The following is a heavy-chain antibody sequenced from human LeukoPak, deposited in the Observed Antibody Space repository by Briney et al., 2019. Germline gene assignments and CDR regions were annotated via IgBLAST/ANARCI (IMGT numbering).Heavy chain of an antibody. CDR3: ARGGRGNRYFDY. Sequence: GGSLRLSCAASGFTFSGYWMHWVRQAPGEGLVWVSTLSGSGITTYYADSVKGRFTISRDNSKNTLYLQMNSLRAGDTAVYYCARGGRGNRYFDYWGQGTLVTVSS. V-gene: IGHV3-23*01. J-gene: IGHJ4*02. CDR1: GFTFSGYW. D-gene: IGHD1-14*01. CDR2: LSGSGITT.